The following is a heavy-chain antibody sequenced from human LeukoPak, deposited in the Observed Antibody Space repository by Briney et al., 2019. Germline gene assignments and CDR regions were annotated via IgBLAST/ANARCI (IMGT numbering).Heavy chain of an antibody. CDR2: IWYDGSNK. V-gene: IGHV3-33*01. J-gene: IGHJ5*02. Sequence: GRSLRLSCAASGVTFSSYGMHWVRQAPGKGLEWVAVIWYDGSNKYYADSVKGRFTISRDNSKNTLYLQMNSLRAEDTAVYYCARRSSSVSTRFDPWGQGTLVTVSS. D-gene: IGHD6-6*01. CDR3: ARRSSSVSTRFDP. CDR1: GVTFSSYG.